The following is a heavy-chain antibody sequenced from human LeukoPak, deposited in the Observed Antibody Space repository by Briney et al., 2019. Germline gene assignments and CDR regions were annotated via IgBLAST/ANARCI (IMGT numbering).Heavy chain of an antibody. CDR1: GYTFTGYY. V-gene: IGHV1-2*02. CDR2: FNPNSGGT. J-gene: IGHJ4*02. Sequence: ASVKVSCKASGYTFTGYYMHWVRQVPGQGLEILGWFNPNSGGTNYAQKFQGRVTMTRDTSISTAYMELSRLRSDDTAVYYCARALRYFDWYTNYWGQGTLVTVSS. D-gene: IGHD3-9*01. CDR3: ARALRYFDWYTNY.